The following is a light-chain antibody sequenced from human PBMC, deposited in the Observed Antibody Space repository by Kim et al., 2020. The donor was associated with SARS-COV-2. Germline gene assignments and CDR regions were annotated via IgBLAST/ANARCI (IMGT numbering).Light chain of an antibody. CDR2: ANT. Sequence: QGVTNYCAGTSSNIGAGSDVHGYHHVPGTVPKLLIYANTNRPSGVPDRFSGSKSGTSASLAITGLQPEDEGDYYCQSYDNSLNDKVFGGGTKLTVL. CDR1: SSNIGAGSD. J-gene: IGLJ2*01. CDR3: QSYDNSLNDKV. V-gene: IGLV1-40*01.